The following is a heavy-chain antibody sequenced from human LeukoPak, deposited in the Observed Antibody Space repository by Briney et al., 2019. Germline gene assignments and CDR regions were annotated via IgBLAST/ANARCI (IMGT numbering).Heavy chain of an antibody. CDR1: GYSISSGYY. J-gene: IGHJ3*02. D-gene: IGHD4-11*01. CDR2: IYHSGST. Sequence: PSGTLSLTCTVSGYSISSGYYWGWIRQPPGKGLEWIGSIYHSGSTYYNPSLKSRVTISVDTSKNQFSLKLSSVTAADTAVYYCAREVYYSNGAFDIWGQGTMVTVSS. CDR3: AREVYYSNGAFDI. V-gene: IGHV4-38-2*02.